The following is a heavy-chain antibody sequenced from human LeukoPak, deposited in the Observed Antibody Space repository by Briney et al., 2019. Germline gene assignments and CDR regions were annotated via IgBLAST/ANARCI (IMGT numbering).Heavy chain of an antibody. CDR2: VYYTGSR. D-gene: IGHD5-24*01. V-gene: IGHV4-31*03. J-gene: IGHJ5*02. CDR3: ARDVGRDGFNLLNWFDP. CDR1: GGSMNRSDYY. Sequence: SETLSLTCTVSGGSMNRSDYYWSWIRQHPGKGLEWIGYVYYTGSRYYNPSLKSRVTISIDTSKNQFSLKLSSLTAADTAVYYCARDVGRDGFNLLNWFDPWGQGTLVTVSS.